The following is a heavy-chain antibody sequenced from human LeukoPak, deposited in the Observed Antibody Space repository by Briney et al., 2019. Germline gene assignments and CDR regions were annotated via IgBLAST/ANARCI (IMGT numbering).Heavy chain of an antibody. CDR2: IYSGGST. Sequence: PGGSLRLSCAASGFTVSSNYMSWVRQAPGKGLEWVSVIYSGGSTYYADSVKGRFTISRDNSKNTLYLQMNSLGADDTAVYYCASPVFGGLATRGAFDYWGQGTLVTVSS. CDR1: GFTVSSNY. D-gene: IGHD3-10*01. J-gene: IGHJ4*02. V-gene: IGHV3-53*01. CDR3: ASPVFGGLATRGAFDY.